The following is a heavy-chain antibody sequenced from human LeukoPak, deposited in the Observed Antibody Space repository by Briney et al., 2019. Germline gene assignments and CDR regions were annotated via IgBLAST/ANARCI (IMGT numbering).Heavy chain of an antibody. Sequence: SETLSLTCTVSGCSISSYYWSWIRQPPGKGLEWVGYIYYSGSTNYNPSLKSRVTISVDTSKNQFSLKLSSVTAADTAVYYCASSPACQYYHYFYMDVWGKGTTVTVSS. CDR3: ASSPACQYYHYFYMDV. V-gene: IGHV4-59*01. CDR1: GCSISSYY. CDR2: IYYSGST. J-gene: IGHJ6*03.